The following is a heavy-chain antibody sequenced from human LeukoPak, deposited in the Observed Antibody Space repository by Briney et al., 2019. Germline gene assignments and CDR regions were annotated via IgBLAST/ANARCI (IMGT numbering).Heavy chain of an antibody. CDR3: ARVDIPMAGHAFDI. V-gene: IGHV4-61*02. CDR2: IYTSGST. D-gene: IGHD5-18*01. Sequence: SQTLSLTCTVSGGSISSGSYYWNWIRQPVGKGLEWIGRIYTSGSTNYNPSLRSRVTILLDTSKNQFSLNLNSVTAADTAVYYCARVDIPMAGHAFDIWGQGTMVTVSS. J-gene: IGHJ3*02. CDR1: GGSISSGSYY.